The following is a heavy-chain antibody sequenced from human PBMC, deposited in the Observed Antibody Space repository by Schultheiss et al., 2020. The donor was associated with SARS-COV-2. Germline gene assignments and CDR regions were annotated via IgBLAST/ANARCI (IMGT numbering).Heavy chain of an antibody. V-gene: IGHV3-23*01. CDR2: ISSSGSNT. J-gene: IGHJ6*02. CDR1: GFTFSSYS. Sequence: GGSLRLSCAASGFTFSSYSMNWVRQAPGKGLEWVSAISSSGSNTYYADSVKGRFTISRDVSENTLYLHMNSLKAGDTAVYYCAKDLHWYGMDVWGQGTTVTVSS. D-gene: IGHD1-1*01. CDR3: AKDLHWYGMDV.